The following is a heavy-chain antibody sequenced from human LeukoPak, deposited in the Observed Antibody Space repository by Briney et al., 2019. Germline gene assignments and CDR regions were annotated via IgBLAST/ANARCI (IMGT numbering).Heavy chain of an antibody. CDR1: GGSISSSNW. J-gene: IGHJ4*02. Sequence: SETLSLTCAVSGGSISSSNWWSWVRQPPVKGLQWIGEIYHSGSTSYNPSLKSRVTISVDKSKNQFSLKLNSVTAADTAVYYCARELRYFDWGRLTNYFDYWGQGTLVTVSS. CDR2: IYHSGST. V-gene: IGHV4-4*02. CDR3: ARELRYFDWGRLTNYFDY. D-gene: IGHD3-9*01.